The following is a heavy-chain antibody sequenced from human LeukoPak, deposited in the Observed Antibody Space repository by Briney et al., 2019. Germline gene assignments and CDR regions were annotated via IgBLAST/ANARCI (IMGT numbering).Heavy chain of an antibody. J-gene: IGHJ6*03. Sequence: GASVKVSCKASGGTFSSYAISWVRQAPGQGLEWMGGIIPIFGTANYAQKFQGRVTITTDESTSTAYMELSSLRSEDTAVYYCASCIVVVPAASECYYYYMDVWGKGTTVTVSS. CDR3: ASCIVVVPAASECYYYYMDV. CDR1: GGTFSSYA. V-gene: IGHV1-69*05. CDR2: IIPIFGTA. D-gene: IGHD2-2*01.